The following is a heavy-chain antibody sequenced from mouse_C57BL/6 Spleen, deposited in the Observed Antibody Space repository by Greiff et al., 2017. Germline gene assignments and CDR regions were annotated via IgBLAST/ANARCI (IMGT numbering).Heavy chain of an antibody. CDR3: ARLGYDYDYAMDY. CDR2: ISYDGSN. V-gene: IGHV3-6*01. Sequence: VQLKESGPGLVKPSQSLSLTCSVTGYSITSGYYWNWLRQFPGNKLEWMGYISYDGSNNYNPSLKNRISITRDTSKNQFFLKLNSVTTEDTATYYCARLGYDYDYAMDYWGQGTSVTVSS. CDR1: GYSITSGYY. D-gene: IGHD2-4*01. J-gene: IGHJ4*01.